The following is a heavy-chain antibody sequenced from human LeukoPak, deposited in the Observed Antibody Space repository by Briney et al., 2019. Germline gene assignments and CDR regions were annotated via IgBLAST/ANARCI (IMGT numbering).Heavy chain of an antibody. Sequence: PGGSLRLSCAASGFTFSRYWMHWVRQGPGKGLVWVSRINSDGSSTSYADSVKGRVTISRDNSKNTLFLQMNSLRAEDTAVYYCAKEGRSSWYFHEVDYWGQGTLVTVSS. V-gene: IGHV3-74*01. CDR2: INSDGSST. CDR1: GFTFSRYW. CDR3: AKEGRSSWYFHEVDY. D-gene: IGHD6-13*01. J-gene: IGHJ4*02.